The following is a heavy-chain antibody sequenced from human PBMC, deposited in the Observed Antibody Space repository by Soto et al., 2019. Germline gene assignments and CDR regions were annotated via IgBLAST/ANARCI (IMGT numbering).Heavy chain of an antibody. V-gene: IGHV3-23*01. D-gene: IGHD6-13*01. CDR2: ISGSGDST. CDR3: AKDCVGAAAGHTKFYAMDV. CDR1: GFTFSSYA. Sequence: EVQLLESGGGLVQPGGSLRLSCAASGFTFSSYAMSWVRQAPGKGLEWVSVISGSGDSTYNADSVRGRFTISRDNSKNTLYLQMNSLRAEYTAVYYCAKDCVGAAAGHTKFYAMDVWGQGTTVTVSS. J-gene: IGHJ6*01.